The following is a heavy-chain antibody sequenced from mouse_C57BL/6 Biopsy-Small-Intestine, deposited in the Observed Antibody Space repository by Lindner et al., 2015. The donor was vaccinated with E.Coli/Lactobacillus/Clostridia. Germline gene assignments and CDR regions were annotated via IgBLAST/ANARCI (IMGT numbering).Heavy chain of an antibody. J-gene: IGHJ4*01. V-gene: IGHV5-6*01. D-gene: IGHD1-1*01. CDR2: ISSGGSHT. CDR1: GFTFSSYG. CDR3: ARLGSSYDAMDY. Sequence: EVQLQESGGDLVKPGGSLKLSCAASGFTFSSYGMSWVRQTPDKRLEWVASISSGGSHTYYPDSVKGRFTISRDNAKNTLYLQMSSLKSEDTAMYYCARLGSSYDAMDYWGQGTPVTVSS.